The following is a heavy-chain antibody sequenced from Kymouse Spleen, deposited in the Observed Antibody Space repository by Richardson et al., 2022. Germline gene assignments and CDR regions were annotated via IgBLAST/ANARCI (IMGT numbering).Heavy chain of an antibody. J-gene: IGHJ6*02. Sequence: EVQLVESGGGLVQPGGSLKLSCAASGFTFSGSAMHWVRQASGKGLEWVGRIRSKANSYATAYAASVKGRFTISRDDSKNTAYLQMNSLKTEDTAVYYCTRLDFNYENYYYGMDVWGQGTTVTVSS. D-gene: IGHD4-11,IGHD4-11*01. CDR1: GFTFSGSA. CDR2: IRSKANSYAT. CDR3: TRLDFNYENYYYGMDV. V-gene: IGHV3-73*02.